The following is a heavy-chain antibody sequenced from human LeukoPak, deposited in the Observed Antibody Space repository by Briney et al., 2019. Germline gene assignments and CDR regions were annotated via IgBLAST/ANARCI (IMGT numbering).Heavy chain of an antibody. J-gene: IGHJ4*02. CDR2: IWSDGSKE. Sequence: GGSLRLSCEASGFTFSIYGMMWVRQAPGRGLEWVALIWSDGSKENYADSVKGRFTITKDFSKNTLYLHMNSLRVEDTAVYYCARDLSYRGLDFRGQGTLVTVSS. CDR1: GFTFSIYG. D-gene: IGHD1-26*01. CDR3: ARDLSYRGLDF. V-gene: IGHV3-33*01.